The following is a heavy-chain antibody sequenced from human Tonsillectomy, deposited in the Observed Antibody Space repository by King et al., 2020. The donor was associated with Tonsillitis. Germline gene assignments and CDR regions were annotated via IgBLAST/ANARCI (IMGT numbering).Heavy chain of an antibody. CDR2: ISYDGNNK. J-gene: IGHJ6*02. Sequence: VQLVESGGGVVQPGRSLRLSCAASGFTFSSYGMHWVRQAPGKGLEWVAVISYDGNNKYYADSVKGRFTFSRDNSKNTLYVQMNGLRAEDTAVYYCAKDRATINYYGMDVWGQGTTVTVSS. V-gene: IGHV3-30*18. D-gene: IGHD5-12*01. CDR1: GFTFSSYG. CDR3: AKDRATINYYGMDV.